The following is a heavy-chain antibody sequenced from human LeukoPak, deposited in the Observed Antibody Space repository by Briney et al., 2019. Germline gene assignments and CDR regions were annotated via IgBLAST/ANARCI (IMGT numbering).Heavy chain of an antibody. J-gene: IGHJ4*02. Sequence: PGGSLRLSCAASGFTFSSYEMNWVRQAPGKGLEWVSYISSSDSSIYYADSVKGRFTISRDNAKNSLYLQMNSLRAEDTAVYYSAKDLQVTPDYWGQGTLVTVSS. D-gene: IGHD2-21*02. CDR1: GFTFSSYE. V-gene: IGHV3-48*03. CDR3: AKDLQVTPDY. CDR2: ISSSDSSI.